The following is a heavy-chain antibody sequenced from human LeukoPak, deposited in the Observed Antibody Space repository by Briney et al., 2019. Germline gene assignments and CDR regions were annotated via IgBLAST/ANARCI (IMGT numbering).Heavy chain of an antibody. Sequence: PSETLSLTCTVSGGSISSYYWSRIRQPPGKGLEWIGYIYYSGSTKYNPSLKSRVTISVDTSKNQFSLKLSSVTAADTAVYYCARGPLRGSSWYVMVANSFYGYWGQGTLVTVSS. CDR3: ARGPLRGSSWYVMVANSFYGY. J-gene: IGHJ4*02. CDR1: GGSISSYY. D-gene: IGHD6-13*01. V-gene: IGHV4-59*12. CDR2: IYYSGST.